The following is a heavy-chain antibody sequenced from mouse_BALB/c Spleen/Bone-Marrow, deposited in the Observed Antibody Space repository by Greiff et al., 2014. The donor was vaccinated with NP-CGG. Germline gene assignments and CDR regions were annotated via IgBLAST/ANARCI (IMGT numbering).Heavy chain of an antibody. CDR2: ISSGGSYT. Sequence: EVQLQESGGDLVKPGGSLKLSCAASGFTFSTYGMSWVRQTPDKRLEWAATISSGGSYTYYPDSVKGRFTISRDNAKNTLYLQMSSLKSEDTAMYYCARQGGYFDYWGQGTTLTVSS. CDR3: ARQGGYFDY. J-gene: IGHJ2*01. CDR1: GFTFSTYG. V-gene: IGHV5-6*01.